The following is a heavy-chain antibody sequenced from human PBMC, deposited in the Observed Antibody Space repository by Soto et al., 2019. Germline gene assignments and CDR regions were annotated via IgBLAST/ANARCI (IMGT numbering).Heavy chain of an antibody. V-gene: IGHV3-30*18. J-gene: IGHJ3*02. D-gene: IGHD3-10*01. CDR3: ANDWGWYGDYDAFDI. Sequence: QVQLLESGGGVVQPGRSLRLSCAASGFTFSSYGMHWVRQAPGKGLEWVAVISCDGSNKYYADSVKGRFTISRDNSKNTLYLQMNNMRAEDTGVYYCANDWGWYGDYDAFDIWGQGTMVPVSS. CDR1: GFTFSSYG. CDR2: ISCDGSNK.